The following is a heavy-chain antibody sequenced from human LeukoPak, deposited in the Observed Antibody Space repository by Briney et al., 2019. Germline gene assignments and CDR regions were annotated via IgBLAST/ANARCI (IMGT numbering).Heavy chain of an antibody. D-gene: IGHD3-22*01. CDR2: IKQDGSEK. CDR1: GSTVSSNY. V-gene: IGHV3-7*01. J-gene: IGHJ4*02. CDR3: AREAGTMIVVVITTFDY. Sequence: GGSLRLSCAASGSTVSSNYMSWVRQAPGKGLEWVANIKQDGSEKYYVDSVKGRFTISRDNAKNSLYLQMNSLRAEDTAVYYCAREAGTMIVVVITTFDYWGQGTLVTVSS.